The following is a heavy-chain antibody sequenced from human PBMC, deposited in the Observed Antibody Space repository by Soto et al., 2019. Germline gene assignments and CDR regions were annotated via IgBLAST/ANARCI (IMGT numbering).Heavy chain of an antibody. Sequence: PVGSLRLSCAASGFTFSSYGMHWVRQAPGKGLEWVAVISYDGSNKYYADSVKGRFTISRDNSKNTLYLQMNSLRAEDTAVYYCAKGTKLELNYWGQGTLVTVSS. D-gene: IGHD1-7*01. CDR3: AKGTKLELNY. CDR2: ISYDGSNK. J-gene: IGHJ4*02. CDR1: GFTFSSYG. V-gene: IGHV3-30*18.